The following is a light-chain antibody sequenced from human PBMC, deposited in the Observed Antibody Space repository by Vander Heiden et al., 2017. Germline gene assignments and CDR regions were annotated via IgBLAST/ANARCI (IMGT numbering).Light chain of an antibody. J-gene: IGKJ2*01. Sequence: DIRITQSPSTLSASVGDRVTITCRASQSINTWLAWYQQKPGKASKVLIYKASHLESGVPSRFSGSGSGTEFTLTITSLQPDDFATYYCQQYNSYPYTFGQGTKLEI. CDR2: KAS. CDR1: QSINTW. V-gene: IGKV1-5*03. CDR3: QQYNSYPYT.